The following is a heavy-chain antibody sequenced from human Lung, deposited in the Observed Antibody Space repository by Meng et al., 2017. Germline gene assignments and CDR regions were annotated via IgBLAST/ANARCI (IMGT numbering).Heavy chain of an antibody. CDR1: GFTFSNAG. V-gene: IGHV3-15*01. J-gene: IGHJ4*02. CDR2: IKSKTDGGTT. Sequence: EVQLVESGGGLGKPGGSLRLSWAASGFTFSNAGMSWVRQAPGKGLEWVARIKSKTDGGTTDYAAPVKGRFTISRGDSKNTLFLQMNSLKTEDTAVYYCTTEGEVAAGNDYWGQGTLVTVSS. CDR3: TTEGEVAAGNDY. D-gene: IGHD6-13*01.